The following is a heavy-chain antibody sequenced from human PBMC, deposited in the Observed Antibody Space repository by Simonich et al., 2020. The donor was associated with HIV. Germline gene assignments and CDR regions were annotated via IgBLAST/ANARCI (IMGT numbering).Heavy chain of an antibody. CDR1: GYNFPNYW. Sequence: EVQLVQSGAAVKKPGESLKISCKGSGYNFPNYWIGWVRPMPGKGLEWRGVIYPGDPDTTYSPSFQGQVTISADKSISTAYLQWSSLKASDTAMYYCVRRMAGTDAFDIWGQGTMVTVSS. CDR3: VRRMAGTDAFDI. J-gene: IGHJ3*02. D-gene: IGHD6-19*01. V-gene: IGHV5-51*03. CDR2: IYPGDPDT.